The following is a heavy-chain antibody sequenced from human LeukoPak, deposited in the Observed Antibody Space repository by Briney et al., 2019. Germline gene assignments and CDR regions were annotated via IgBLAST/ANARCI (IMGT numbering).Heavy chain of an antibody. CDR3: ATSYCRGGSCYPQYFQH. J-gene: IGHJ1*01. V-gene: IGHV3-66*02. CDR2: LYSGGNT. D-gene: IGHD2-15*01. Sequence: GGSLRLSCAASGFTVSSNYMSWVRQAPGKGLEWVSLLYSGGNTYYADSAKGRFTISRDNSKNTLYLQMNSLRAEDTAVYYCATSYCRGGSCYPQYFQHGGQGTLVTVSS. CDR1: GFTVSSNY.